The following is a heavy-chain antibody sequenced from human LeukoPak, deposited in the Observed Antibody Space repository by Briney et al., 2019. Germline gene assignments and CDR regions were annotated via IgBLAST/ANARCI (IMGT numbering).Heavy chain of an antibody. CDR3: ASRPPSSGSYSSFDY. J-gene: IGHJ4*02. Sequence: GGSLRLSCAASGFTFISYAMSWVRQAPGKGLEWVSYISSSSSTIYYADSVKGRFTISRDNAKNSLYLQMNSLRDEDTAVYYCASRPPSSGSYSSFDYWGQGTLVTVSS. CDR2: ISSSSSTI. CDR1: GFTFISYA. V-gene: IGHV3-48*02. D-gene: IGHD1-26*01.